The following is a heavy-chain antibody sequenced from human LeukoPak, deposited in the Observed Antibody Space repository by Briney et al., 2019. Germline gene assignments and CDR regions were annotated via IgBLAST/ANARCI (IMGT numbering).Heavy chain of an antibody. Sequence: ASVKVSCKASGYTFTGYYMHWVRQAPGQGLEWMGWINPNSGGTNYAQKFQGRVTMTRDTSISTAYMELSRLSFDDTAIYYCAGRPDTAIVPIFDYWGQGTLVTVSS. J-gene: IGHJ4*02. CDR3: AGRPDTAIVPIFDY. CDR1: GYTFTGYY. V-gene: IGHV1-2*02. CDR2: INPNSGGT. D-gene: IGHD5-18*01.